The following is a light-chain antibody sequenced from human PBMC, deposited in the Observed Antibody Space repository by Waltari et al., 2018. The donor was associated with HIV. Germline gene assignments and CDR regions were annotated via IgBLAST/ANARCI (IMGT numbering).Light chain of an antibody. J-gene: IGLJ2*01. CDR1: KLGDKY. V-gene: IGLV3-1*01. CDR2: QDT. CDR3: QAWDSSTVV. Sequence: SYALTQPPSVSVSPGQTASISCSGDKLGDKYVCWYQQKPGQSPVQVIYQDTKRPSGIPERFSGSNSGDTATLTIRGTQAMDEADYYCQAWDSSTVVFGGGTKLTVL.